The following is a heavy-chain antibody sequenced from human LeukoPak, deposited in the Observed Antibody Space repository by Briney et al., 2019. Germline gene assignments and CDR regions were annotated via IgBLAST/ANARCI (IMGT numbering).Heavy chain of an antibody. Sequence: GGSLRLSCAASGFAFTDYTMNWVRQAPGKGLEWVSYISSSGSTIYYADSVKGRFTISRDNAKNSLYLQMNSLRAEDTAVYYCAELGITMIGGVWGKGTTVTISS. CDR3: AELGITMIGGV. CDR2: ISSSGSTI. CDR1: GFAFTDYT. D-gene: IGHD3-10*02. J-gene: IGHJ6*04. V-gene: IGHV3-48*04.